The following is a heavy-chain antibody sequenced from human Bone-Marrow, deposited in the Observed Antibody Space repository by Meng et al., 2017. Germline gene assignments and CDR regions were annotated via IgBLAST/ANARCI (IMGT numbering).Heavy chain of an antibody. CDR3: ARSVGGGKSLYWYFDL. Sequence: SVKVSCQASGGTFSRYAISWVRQAPGQGLEWMGGVIPIFGTANYAQKFQGRVTITADESTSTAYMELSSLRSEDTAVYYCARSVGGGKSLYWYFDLWGRGTLVTVSS. J-gene: IGHJ2*01. CDR1: GGTFSRYA. D-gene: IGHD4-23*01. CDR2: VIPIFGTA. V-gene: IGHV1-69*13.